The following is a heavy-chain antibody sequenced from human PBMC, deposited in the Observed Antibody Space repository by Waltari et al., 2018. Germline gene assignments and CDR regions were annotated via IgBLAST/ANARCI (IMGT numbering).Heavy chain of an antibody. D-gene: IGHD3-16*01. CDR3: ARDEGGTDAFDI. Sequence: QESGPGLVKPSQTLSLTCTVSGGSISSGDYYWSWIRQPPGKGLDWIGYIYYSGSTYYNPSLKSRVTISVDTSKNQFSLKLSSVTAADTAVYYCARDEGGTDAFDIGGQGTMVTVSS. CDR1: GGSISSGDYY. J-gene: IGHJ3*02. V-gene: IGHV4-30-4*08. CDR2: IYYSGST.